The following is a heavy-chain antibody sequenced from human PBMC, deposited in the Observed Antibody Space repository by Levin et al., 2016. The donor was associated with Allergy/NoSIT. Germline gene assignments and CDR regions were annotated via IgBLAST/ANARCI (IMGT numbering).Heavy chain of an antibody. D-gene: IGHD1-14*01. Sequence: WIRQPPGKGLEWIGYIYHSGSTYYNPSLKSRVTISVDRSKNQFSLKLSSVTAADTAVYYCARGTYAAETEPDFDYWGQGTLVTVSS. J-gene: IGHJ4*02. CDR2: IYHSGST. V-gene: IGHV4-30-2*01. CDR3: ARGTYAAETEPDFDY.